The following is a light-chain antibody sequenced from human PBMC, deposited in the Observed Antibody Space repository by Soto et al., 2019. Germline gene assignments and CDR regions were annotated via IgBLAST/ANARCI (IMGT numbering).Light chain of an antibody. V-gene: IGLV6-57*04. CDR2: EDN. Sequence: NYVLTQPHFVSESPGKTVTISWTRSSGSIASNYVQWYQQRPGSAPTTVIYEDNQRPSGVPDRFSGSIDSSSNSASLTISGLKTEDEADYYCQSYDSSNVVFGGGTQLTVL. CDR3: QSYDSSNVV. CDR1: SGSIASNY. J-gene: IGLJ2*01.